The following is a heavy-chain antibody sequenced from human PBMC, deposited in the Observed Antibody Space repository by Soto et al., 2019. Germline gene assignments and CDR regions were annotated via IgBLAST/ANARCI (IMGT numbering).Heavy chain of an antibody. J-gene: IGHJ4*02. D-gene: IGHD7-27*01. CDR1: GGSISNHY. CDR3: ARSNWYSEY. V-gene: IGHV4-59*11. Sequence: SETLSLTCTVSGGSISNHYWSWIRQPPGKGLEWIGYIYYNGNTNYNPSLKSRVTMSVDTSKNQFSLTLSSVTAADTAVYYCARSNWYSEYWGQGTLVTVSS. CDR2: IYYNGNT.